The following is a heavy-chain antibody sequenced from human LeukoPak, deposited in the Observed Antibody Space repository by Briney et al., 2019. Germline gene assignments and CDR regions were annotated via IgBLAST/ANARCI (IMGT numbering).Heavy chain of an antibody. D-gene: IGHD2-21*02. V-gene: IGHV4-30-2*01. Sequence: SQTLSLTCAVSGGSISSGGYSWSWIRQPPGKGLEWIGYIYHSGSAYYNPSLESRVTISIDRSKNQFSLKLTSVTAADTAVYYCARGDGYSFDYWGQGTLVTVSS. CDR3: ARGDGYSFDY. CDR1: GGSISSGGYS. CDR2: IYHSGSA. J-gene: IGHJ4*02.